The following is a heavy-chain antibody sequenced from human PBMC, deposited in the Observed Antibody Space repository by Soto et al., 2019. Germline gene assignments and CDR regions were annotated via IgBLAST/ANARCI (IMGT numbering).Heavy chain of an antibody. CDR2: ISGSGGST. CDR1: GFTFSSYA. J-gene: IGHJ6*02. CDR3: AKWRYSGTAYYYYGMDV. D-gene: IGHD1-26*01. Sequence: PGGSLRLSCAASGFTFSSYAMSWVRQAPGKGLEWVSAISGSGGSTYYADSVKGRFTISRDNSKNTLYLQMNSLRAEDTAVYYCAKWRYSGTAYYYYGMDVWGQGTTVTVSS. V-gene: IGHV3-23*01.